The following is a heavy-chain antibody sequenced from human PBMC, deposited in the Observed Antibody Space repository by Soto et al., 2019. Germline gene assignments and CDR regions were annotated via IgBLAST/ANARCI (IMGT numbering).Heavy chain of an antibody. CDR1: VGSMSGQH. V-gene: IGHV4-4*09. J-gene: IGHJ4*02. CDR3: ATYSVGEGGRGY. D-gene: IGHD5-12*01. Sequence: QVQLQESGPGLVKPSETLSLTCTASVGSMSGQHWSWIRQPPGKGLEWIGHHSDSTIYNPSLKSRVTISTDTSKNQFSLKLSSVTAADTAVYYCATYSVGEGGRGYWGQGTLVTVSS. CDR2: HHSDST.